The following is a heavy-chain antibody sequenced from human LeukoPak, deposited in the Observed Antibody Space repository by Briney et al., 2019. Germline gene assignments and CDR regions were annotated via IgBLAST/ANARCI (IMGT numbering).Heavy chain of an antibody. CDR1: GGSISSYY. CDR2: IYTSGST. V-gene: IGHV4-4*07. Sequence: KPSETLSLTCTVSGGSISSYYWSWIRQPAGKGLEWIGRIYTSGSTNYNPSLKSRVTMSVDTSKNQFSLKLSSVTAADTAVYYCARDDCSSTSCYTGYFDYWGQGTLVTVSS. CDR3: ARDDCSSTSCYTGYFDY. J-gene: IGHJ4*02. D-gene: IGHD2-2*02.